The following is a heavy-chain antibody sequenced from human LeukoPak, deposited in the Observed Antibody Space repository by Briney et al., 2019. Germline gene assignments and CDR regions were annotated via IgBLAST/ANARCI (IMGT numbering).Heavy chain of an antibody. V-gene: IGHV4-4*02. Sequence: SETLSLTCAVSGGSINSSHWWSWVRQSPGKGLEWIGNTYHSDYTNYNPSLKSRATLSVDKSKNQLSLKVTSVTAADTAMYYCARDSKSTADAFDIWGQGTMVTVSS. J-gene: IGHJ3*02. D-gene: IGHD5/OR15-5a*01. CDR1: GGSINSSHW. CDR3: ARDSKSTADAFDI. CDR2: TYHSDYT.